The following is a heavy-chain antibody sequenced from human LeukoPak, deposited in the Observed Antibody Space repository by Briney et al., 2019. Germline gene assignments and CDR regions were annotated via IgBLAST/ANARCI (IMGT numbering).Heavy chain of an antibody. D-gene: IGHD3-3*01. Sequence: ASVKVSCKASGYTFTGYYMHSVRQAPGQGLEWMGRINPNSGGTNYAQKLQGSVTMTSYTSISTAYMELSRLRSDDTAVYYCARAARITIFGVVRYYFDYWGQGTLVTVSS. CDR2: INPNSGGT. J-gene: IGHJ4*02. V-gene: IGHV1-2*06. CDR1: GYTFTGYY. CDR3: ARAARITIFGVVRYYFDY.